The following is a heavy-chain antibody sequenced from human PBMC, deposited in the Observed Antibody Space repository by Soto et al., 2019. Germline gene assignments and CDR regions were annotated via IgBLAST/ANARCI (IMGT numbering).Heavy chain of an antibody. J-gene: IGHJ5*02. Sequence: ASVKVSCKASGYSFIGYYMHRVRQAPGQGLEWMGWINPKSGVTNYAQKFQGRVTMTRDTSITTAYMELSSLRSDDTAVYYCARGDVNWFDPWGQGTLVTVSS. CDR2: INPKSGVT. V-gene: IGHV1-2*02. CDR1: GYSFIGYY. CDR3: ARGDVNWFDP. D-gene: IGHD2-21*02.